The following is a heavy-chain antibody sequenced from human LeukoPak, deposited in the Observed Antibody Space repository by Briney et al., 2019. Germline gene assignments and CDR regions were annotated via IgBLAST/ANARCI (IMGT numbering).Heavy chain of an antibody. Sequence: ASETLSLTCAVSGGSISSYYWSWIRQPPGKGLEYIGYIYYSGSTYYNPSLKSRVTISVDTSKNQFSLKLSSVTAADTAVYYCATGYCSGGSCYSPNFDYWGQGTLVTVSS. D-gene: IGHD2-15*01. V-gene: IGHV4-59*04. J-gene: IGHJ4*02. CDR1: GGSISSYY. CDR2: IYYSGST. CDR3: ATGYCSGGSCYSPNFDY.